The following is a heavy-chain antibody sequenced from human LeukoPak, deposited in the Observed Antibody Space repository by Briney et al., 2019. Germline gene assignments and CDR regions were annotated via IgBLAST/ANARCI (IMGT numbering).Heavy chain of an antibody. D-gene: IGHD5-12*01. CDR1: GFTFSSYA. CDR2: ISGSGGST. Sequence: PGGSLRLSCAASGFTFSSYAMSWVREAPGEGLGWVSAISGSGGSTYYADSVKGRFTISRDNSKNTLYLQMNSLRAEDTAVYYCAKYVDIVATIGIDYWGQGTLVTVSS. CDR3: AKYVDIVATIGIDY. J-gene: IGHJ4*02. V-gene: IGHV3-23*01.